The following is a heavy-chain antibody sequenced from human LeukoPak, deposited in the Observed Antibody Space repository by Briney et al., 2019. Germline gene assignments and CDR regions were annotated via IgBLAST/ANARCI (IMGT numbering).Heavy chain of an antibody. CDR1: GFTFSTYG. J-gene: IGHJ4*02. CDR2: ISGSGGST. D-gene: IGHD3-22*01. V-gene: IGHV3-23*01. Sequence: PGGSLRLSCGASGFTFSTYGMHWVRQAPGKGLEWVSAISGSGGSTYYADSVKGRFTISRDNSKNTLYLQMNSLRAEDTAVYYCAKDLLSNYYDSSGPSSFDYWGQGTLVTVSS. CDR3: AKDLLSNYYDSSGPSSFDY.